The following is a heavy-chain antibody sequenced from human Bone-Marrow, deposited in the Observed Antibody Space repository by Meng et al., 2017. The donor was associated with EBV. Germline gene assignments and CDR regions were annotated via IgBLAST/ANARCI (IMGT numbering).Heavy chain of an antibody. Sequence: QVPLQRRGEVLLKPSETLSLTCAVYGGSFGGYSWSWIRQPPGQGLEWIGEINHSGSTNYNPSLKSRVTISVDTSKNQFSLKLSSVTAADTAVYYCASRHYYDSSGYYGLDYWGQGTLVTVSS. J-gene: IGHJ4*02. D-gene: IGHD3-22*01. CDR1: GGSFGGYS. CDR2: INHSGST. CDR3: ASRHYYDSSGYYGLDY. V-gene: IGHV4-34*01.